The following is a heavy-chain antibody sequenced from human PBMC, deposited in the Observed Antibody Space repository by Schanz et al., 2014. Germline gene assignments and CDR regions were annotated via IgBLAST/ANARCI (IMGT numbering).Heavy chain of an antibody. D-gene: IGHD2-2*01. CDR3: ARGGFFDSTSFDS. CDR2: MNPTTGNR. Sequence: QVQLVQSGAEVKKPGASVRVSCKASGYSFTTYDVNWVRQATGQGLEWMGWMNPTTGNRGYAQNFQGSVTITADKSTSTAYMELSSLRSEDTAVYYCARGGFFDSTSFDSWGQGTLVTVSS. CDR1: GYSFTTYD. V-gene: IGHV1-8*01. J-gene: IGHJ4*02.